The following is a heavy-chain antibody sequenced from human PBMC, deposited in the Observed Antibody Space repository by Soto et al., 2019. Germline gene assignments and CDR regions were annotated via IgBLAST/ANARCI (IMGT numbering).Heavy chain of an antibody. Sequence: QVQLVQSGAEVKKPGASVKVSCKASGYTFTSYYMHWVRQAPGQGLEWMGIINPSGGSTSYAQKFQGRVTMTRDTSTSTVYMELSSLRSEDTAVYYCARDQGGPWSGALWGSYYYGMDVWGQGTTVTVSS. J-gene: IGHJ6*02. D-gene: IGHD3-3*01. CDR2: INPSGGST. CDR1: GYTFTSYY. V-gene: IGHV1-46*01. CDR3: ARDQGGPWSGALWGSYYYGMDV.